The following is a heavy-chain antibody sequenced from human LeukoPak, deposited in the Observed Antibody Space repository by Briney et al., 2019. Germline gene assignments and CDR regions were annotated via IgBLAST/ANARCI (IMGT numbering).Heavy chain of an antibody. V-gene: IGHV4-59*07. CDR3: ARAPLDAYGGNSAAFDI. Sequence: SDTLSLTCTVSGGSIGSYYWGWIRQPPGKGLEWIGYIYYSGNTNYNPSLKSRVTISVDTSKNQFSLRLSSVTAADTAVYYCARAPLDAYGGNSAAFDIWGQGTMVTVSS. CDR1: GGSIGSYY. D-gene: IGHD4-23*01. J-gene: IGHJ3*02. CDR2: IYYSGNT.